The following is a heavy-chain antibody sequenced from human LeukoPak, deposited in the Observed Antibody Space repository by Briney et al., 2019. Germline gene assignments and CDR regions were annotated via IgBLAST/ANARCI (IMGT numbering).Heavy chain of an antibody. CDR3: AKGRGGLYDYVWRRHRGYFVY. J-gene: IGHJ4*02. CDR2: ISYDGSNK. D-gene: IGHD3-16*01. Sequence: GGSLRLSCAASGFTFSSYGMHWVRQAPGKGLEWVAVISYDGSNKYYADSVKGRFTISRDNSKNTLYLQMNSLRDEDTAVYYCAKGRGGLYDYVWRRHRGYFVYWGQGGMVTVCS. CDR1: GFTFSSYG. V-gene: IGHV3-30*18.